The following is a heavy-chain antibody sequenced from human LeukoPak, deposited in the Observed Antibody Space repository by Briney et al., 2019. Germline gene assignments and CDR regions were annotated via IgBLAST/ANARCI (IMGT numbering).Heavy chain of an antibody. CDR3: ASTEAASYYYGMDV. J-gene: IGHJ6*04. Sequence: SETLSLTCTVSGGSISSGDYYGSWIRQPPGNGLEWIGYIYYSGSTYYNPSLKSRVTISVDTSKNQFSLQLSSVTAADKAVYYCASTEAASYYYGMDVWGKGTTVTVSS. V-gene: IGHV4-30-4*01. CDR1: GGSISSGDYY. D-gene: IGHD6-13*01. CDR2: IYYSGST.